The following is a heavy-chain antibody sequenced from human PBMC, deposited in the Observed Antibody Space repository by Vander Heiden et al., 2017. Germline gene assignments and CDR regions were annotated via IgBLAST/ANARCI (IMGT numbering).Heavy chain of an antibody. Sequence: EVQLLESGGGLVQPGGSLRLSCAASGFTFSSYAMSWVRQATGKGLEWVSAISGSGGSTYYADSVKGRFTISRDNSKNTLYLQMNSLRAEDTAVYYCAKENYDFWSGYYFNAFDIWGQGTMVTVSS. J-gene: IGHJ3*02. V-gene: IGHV3-23*01. CDR1: GFTFSSYA. D-gene: IGHD3-3*01. CDR3: AKENYDFWSGYYFNAFDI. CDR2: ISGSGGST.